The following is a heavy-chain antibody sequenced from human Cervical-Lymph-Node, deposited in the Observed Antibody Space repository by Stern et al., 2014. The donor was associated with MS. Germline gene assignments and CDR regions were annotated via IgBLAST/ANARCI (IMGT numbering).Heavy chain of an antibody. CDR1: GYTFTSFS. V-gene: IGHV1-3*01. CDR2: INVGNGNT. D-gene: IGHD5-24*01. J-gene: IGHJ4*02. Sequence: QMQLVQSGAEVKKPGASVMISCKASGYTFTSFSMHWVRQAPGQTFEWIGWINVGNGNTKFSQNFQDRVTFTRDTSASTVYMELTSLVSEDTAVYYCARNKDGSDYWGQGTQVTVSP. CDR3: ARNKDGSDY.